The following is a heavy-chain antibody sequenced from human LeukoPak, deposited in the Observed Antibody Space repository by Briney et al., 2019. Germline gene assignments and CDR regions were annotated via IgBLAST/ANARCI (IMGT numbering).Heavy chain of an antibody. V-gene: IGHV4-38-2*02. CDR2: IYQSGIT. CDR1: GYSISSGFY. D-gene: IGHD4-11*01. CDR3: ARRGGNYGQYDF. Sequence: PSETLSLTCTVSGYSISSGFYWGWIRQPPGKGLQWIGSIYQSGITSSNPSLKSRVTISVDTSKNQFSLKLTSVTAADTAVYYCARRGGNYGQYDFWGQGTLVTVSS. J-gene: IGHJ4*02.